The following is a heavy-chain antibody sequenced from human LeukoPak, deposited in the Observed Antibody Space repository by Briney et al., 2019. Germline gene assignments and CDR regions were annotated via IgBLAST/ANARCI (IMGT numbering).Heavy chain of an antibody. CDR3: TTEPMAAVGPFDY. CDR1: GFTFSNAW. CDR2: IKNKDEGGTA. J-gene: IGHJ4*02. Sequence: GGSLRLSCAASGFTFSNAWMSWVRRAPGKGLEWVGHIKNKDEGGTADYAAPVKGRFTISRDDSKNTLYLRMNSLKTEDTAVYYCTTEPMAAVGPFDYWGQGTLVTVSS. V-gene: IGHV3-15*01. D-gene: IGHD6-13*01.